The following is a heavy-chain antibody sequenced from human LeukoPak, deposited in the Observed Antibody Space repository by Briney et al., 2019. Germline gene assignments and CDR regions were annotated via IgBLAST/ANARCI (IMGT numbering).Heavy chain of an antibody. Sequence: PGGSLRLSCSASGFIFSSSAMHWVRQAPGNGLEYVSSITSDGGTLYYADSVRGRFTVSRDNSKDTLYLQMTSLRPEDTAVYYCVKDLAGSGDYWGQGTLVTVSS. CDR3: VKDLAGSGDY. V-gene: IGHV3-64D*06. J-gene: IGHJ4*02. CDR1: GFIFSSSA. D-gene: IGHD3-10*01. CDR2: ITSDGGTL.